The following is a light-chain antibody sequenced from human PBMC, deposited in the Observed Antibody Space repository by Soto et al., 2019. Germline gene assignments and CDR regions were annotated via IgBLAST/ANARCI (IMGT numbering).Light chain of an antibody. Sequence: QSALTQPASVSGSPGQSITISCTGTSSDVGGYNYVSWHQQHPGKAPKLIIYEVSNQPSGVSNRFSGSKSGNTASLTISGLQAEDEADYYCSSYTGSSTVVFGGGTKLTVL. CDR1: SSDVGGYNY. CDR2: EVS. V-gene: IGLV2-14*01. J-gene: IGLJ2*01. CDR3: SSYTGSSTVV.